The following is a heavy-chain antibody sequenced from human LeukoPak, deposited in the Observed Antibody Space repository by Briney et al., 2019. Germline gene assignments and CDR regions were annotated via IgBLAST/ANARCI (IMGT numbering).Heavy chain of an antibody. D-gene: IGHD3-22*01. V-gene: IGHV4-34*01. Sequence: SETLSLTCAVYGGTFSGYYWSWLRQFPGKGLEWIGEINHSGTTNQKPSLKSRFAISADTSKNQFSLRFTSVNAADTAIYYCARGVQSHYYDSSGYGRYFDSWGQGTPVTVSS. CDR1: GGTFSGYY. CDR3: ARGVQSHYYDSSGYGRYFDS. CDR2: INHSGTT. J-gene: IGHJ4*02.